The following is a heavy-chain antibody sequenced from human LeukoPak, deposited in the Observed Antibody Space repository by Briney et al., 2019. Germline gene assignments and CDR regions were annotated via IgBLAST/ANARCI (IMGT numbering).Heavy chain of an antibody. CDR3: ASCLDFWSGYYGGY. CDR1: GGTFSSYA. Sequence: SVKVFCKASGGTFSSYAISWVRQAPGQGLEWMGGIIPIFGTANYAQKFQGRVTITTDESTSTAYMELSSLRAEDTAVYYCASCLDFWSGYYGGYWGQGTLVTVSS. CDR2: IIPIFGTA. J-gene: IGHJ4*02. D-gene: IGHD3-3*01. V-gene: IGHV1-69*05.